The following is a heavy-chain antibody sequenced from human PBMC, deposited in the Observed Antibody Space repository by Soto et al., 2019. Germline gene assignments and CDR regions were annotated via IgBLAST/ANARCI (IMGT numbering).Heavy chain of an antibody. J-gene: IGHJ4*02. D-gene: IGHD2-8*01. CDR2: IYHSGST. CDR3: ARGTKYYFEY. CDR1: GGSISSGGYS. Sequence: SETLSLTCAVSGGSISSGGYSWSWIRQPPGKGLEWIGYIYHSGSTYHNPSLKSRVTISVDRSKNQFSLKLSSVTASDTAVYYCARGTKYYFEYWGKRTLVTVSS. V-gene: IGHV4-30-2*01.